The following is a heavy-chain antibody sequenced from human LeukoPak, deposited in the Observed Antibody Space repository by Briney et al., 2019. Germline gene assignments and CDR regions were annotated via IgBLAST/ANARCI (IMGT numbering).Heavy chain of an antibody. D-gene: IGHD3-16*02. CDR3: ARGGGYPDV. Sequence: PSETLSLTCTVSGGSVSSGSYYWSWIRQPPGKGLEWIGYIYYSGSTNYNPSLKSRVTMSVDTSKNQFSLKLSSVTAADTAVYYCARGGGYPDVWGQGTTVTVSS. J-gene: IGHJ6*02. V-gene: IGHV4-61*01. CDR1: GGSVSSGSYY. CDR2: IYYSGST.